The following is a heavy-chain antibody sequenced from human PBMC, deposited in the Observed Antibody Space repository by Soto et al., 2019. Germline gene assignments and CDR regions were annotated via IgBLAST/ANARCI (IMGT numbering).Heavy chain of an antibody. J-gene: IGHJ4*02. CDR1: SGSLSSGNW. D-gene: IGHD3-10*01. CDR3: ASRNLIRGSSWGY. V-gene: IGHV4-4*02. Sequence: QVQLQESGPGLVKPSGTLSLTCDVSSGSLSSGNWWSWVRQTPGRGLEWIGEIYHSGNTNYNPSLKSRLTMSVDESKNQFSLKLSSVTAADTAVYYCASRNLIRGSSWGYWGQGTLVTVSS. CDR2: IYHSGNT.